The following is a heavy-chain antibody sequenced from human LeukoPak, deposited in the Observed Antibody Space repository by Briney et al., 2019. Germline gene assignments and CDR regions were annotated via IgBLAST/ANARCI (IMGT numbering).Heavy chain of an antibody. CDR1: GYTFISYN. Sequence: ASVKVSCKASGYTFISYNINWLRQATGQGLEWMGWVNPRSGDAGYLQKFQGRLTITRDSSIDTAYMDLSGLSSEDTAVYYCARDRWLSHDAFDIWGQGTMVTVSS. CDR2: VNPRSGDA. D-gene: IGHD6-19*01. V-gene: IGHV1-8*03. J-gene: IGHJ3*02. CDR3: ARDRWLSHDAFDI.